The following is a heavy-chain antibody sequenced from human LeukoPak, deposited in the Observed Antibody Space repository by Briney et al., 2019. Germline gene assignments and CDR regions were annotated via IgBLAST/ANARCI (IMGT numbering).Heavy chain of an antibody. J-gene: IGHJ4*02. CDR1: GGSISGYY. CDR2: GHSSGRT. D-gene: IGHD3-22*01. V-gene: IGHV4-59*01. Sequence: PSETLSLTCVVSGGSISGYYWSWIRQPPGKGLEWIGYGHSSGRTNYNASLKSRATLSVDTSGNDFSLKLTSVTAADTAVYYCARAYKDSSGYQYSFDFWGRGTLVTVSS. CDR3: ARAYKDSSGYQYSFDF.